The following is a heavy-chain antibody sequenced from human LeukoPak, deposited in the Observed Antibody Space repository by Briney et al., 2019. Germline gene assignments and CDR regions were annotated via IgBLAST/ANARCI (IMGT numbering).Heavy chain of an antibody. D-gene: IGHD5-12*01. CDR2: IYYSGST. CDR1: GGSISSYY. J-gene: IGHJ4*02. CDR3: ARHYDVDIVATCFGY. Sequence: SETLSLACTVSGGSISSYYWSWIRQPPGKGLEWIGYIYYSGSTNYNPSLKSRVTISVDTSKNQFSLKLSSVTAADTAVYYCARHYDVDIVATCFGYWGQGTLVTVSS. V-gene: IGHV4-59*01.